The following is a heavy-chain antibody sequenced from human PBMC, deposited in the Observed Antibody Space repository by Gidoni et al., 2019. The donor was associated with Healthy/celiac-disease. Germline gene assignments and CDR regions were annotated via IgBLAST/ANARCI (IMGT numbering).Heavy chain of an antibody. CDR1: GFTFSSYA. V-gene: IGHV3-23*01. D-gene: IGHD2-2*01. J-gene: IGHJ4*02. CDR3: AKGVGYCSSTSCYDGLIDY. CDR2: ISGSGGST. Sequence: EVQLLESGGGLVQPGGSLRLSCAASGFTFSSYAMSWVRQAPGKGLEWVSAISGSGGSTYDADSVKGRFTISRDNSKNTLYLQMNSLRAEDTAVYYCAKGVGYCSSTSCYDGLIDYWGQGTLVTVSS.